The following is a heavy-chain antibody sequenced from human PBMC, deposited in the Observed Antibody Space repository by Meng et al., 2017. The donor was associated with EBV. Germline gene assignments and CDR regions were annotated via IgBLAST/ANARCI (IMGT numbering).Heavy chain of an antibody. CDR3: ASESGRGFTPDY. V-gene: IGHV1-69*01. CDR2: LISMSGAP. J-gene: IGHJ4*02. D-gene: IGHD3-10*01. CDR1: GGTIRSDA. Sequence: QLRLQQSCAWVQKPGSAGKVSCRTSGGTIRSDAVSWVRQAPGQGLEWMGGLISMSGAPHYAQKFQDRVAIIADESTSTHSMELNNLRFEDTAMYYCASESGRGFTPDYWGQGTLVTASS.